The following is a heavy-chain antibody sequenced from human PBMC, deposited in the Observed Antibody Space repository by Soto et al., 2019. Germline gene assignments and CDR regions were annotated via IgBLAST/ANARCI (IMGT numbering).Heavy chain of an antibody. Sequence: QVQLVQSGAEVKKPGASVKVSCKASGYTFTSYAMHWVRQAPGQRLEWMGWINAGNGNTKYSQKFQGRVTITRDTSASTAYMELSSLRSEDTAEYYCARGPSASYYYYYYMDVWGKGTTVTVSS. J-gene: IGHJ6*03. D-gene: IGHD5-18*01. CDR1: GYTFTSYA. CDR3: ARGPSASYYYYYYMDV. V-gene: IGHV1-3*01. CDR2: INAGNGNT.